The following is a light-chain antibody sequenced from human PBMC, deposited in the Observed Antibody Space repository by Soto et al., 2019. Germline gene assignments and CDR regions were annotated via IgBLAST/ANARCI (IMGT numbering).Light chain of an antibody. V-gene: IGKV3-15*01. Sequence: ETVMTQSPATLSVSPGERVTLSCRASQSVNSDLAWYQKKAGQAPRLLIYGSSTRATGMPARFSGGGSGTEFTLTISSLQSEDFAVYYCQQNDNWPRTFGQGTKV. CDR2: GSS. J-gene: IGKJ1*01. CDR1: QSVNSD. CDR3: QQNDNWPRT.